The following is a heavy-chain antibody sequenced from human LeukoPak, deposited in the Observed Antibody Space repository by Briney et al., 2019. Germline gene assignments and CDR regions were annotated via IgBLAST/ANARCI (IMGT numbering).Heavy chain of an antibody. CDR1: GFTVSSNY. CDR3: ARELGWLYYFDY. Sequence: PGGSLRLSCAASGFTVSSNYMSWVRQAPGKGLEWVSVIYSGGSTYYAAAVKGRFTISRDNSKNTLYLQMNSLRAEDTAVYYCARELGWLYYFDYWGQGTLVTVSS. J-gene: IGHJ4*02. CDR2: IYSGGST. V-gene: IGHV3-66*02. D-gene: IGHD5-24*01.